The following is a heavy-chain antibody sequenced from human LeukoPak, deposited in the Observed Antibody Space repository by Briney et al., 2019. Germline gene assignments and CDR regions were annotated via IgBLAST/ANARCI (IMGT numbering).Heavy chain of an antibody. Sequence: QTGGSLRLSCAASGFTFSSYAMSWVRQAPGKGLEWVTAISGSGGSTYYADSVKGRFTISRDNSKNTLYLQMNSLRAEDTAVYYCAKDQYYYGSGSYYQGNDAFDIWGQGTMVTVSS. CDR1: GFTFSSYA. CDR2: ISGSGGST. D-gene: IGHD3-10*01. V-gene: IGHV3-23*01. J-gene: IGHJ3*02. CDR3: AKDQYYYGSGSYYQGNDAFDI.